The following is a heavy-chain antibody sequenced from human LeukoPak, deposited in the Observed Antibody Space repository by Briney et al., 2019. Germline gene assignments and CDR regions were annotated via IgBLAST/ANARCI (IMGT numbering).Heavy chain of an antibody. V-gene: IGHV3-7*01. CDR3: ARGCGSARCHYYLDY. D-gene: IGHD2-2*01. Sequence: GGCLTLSCAASEFTFNSHWMTWVRQAPGKGLEWVATIKQDGNEKHYVDSVEGRFIISRDNSQNALYLQMSSLRVEDTAVYFCARGCGSARCHYYLDYWGQGALVTVFS. CDR2: IKQDGNEK. J-gene: IGHJ4*02. CDR1: EFTFNSHW.